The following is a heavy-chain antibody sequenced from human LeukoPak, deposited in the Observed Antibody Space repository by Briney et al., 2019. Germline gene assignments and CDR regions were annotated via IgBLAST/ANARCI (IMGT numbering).Heavy chain of an antibody. CDR3: ARGAASGSVSYYTSLDY. CDR2: INDSGST. V-gene: IGHV4-34*01. Sequence: SETLSLTCAVYGGSFSGYYWSWIRQPPGKGLEWIGEINDSGSTNYNPSLKSRVTISVDTSKNQFSLKLSSVTAADTAVYYCARGAASGSVSYYTSLDYWGQGALVTVSS. J-gene: IGHJ4*02. D-gene: IGHD1-26*01. CDR1: GGSFSGYY.